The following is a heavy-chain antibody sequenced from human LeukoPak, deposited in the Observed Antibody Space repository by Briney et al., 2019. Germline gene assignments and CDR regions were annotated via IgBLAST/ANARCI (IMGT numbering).Heavy chain of an antibody. Sequence: GAALQISCKGSGCSFTSYWIGWGRRLPGKGLEGRGIIYPGDSDTRYSPSFQGQVTISADKSISTAYLQWSSLKASDTAMYYCARHKFHYDSSGPFDYWGQGTLVTVSS. CDR1: GCSFTSYW. CDR3: ARHKFHYDSSGPFDY. J-gene: IGHJ4*02. D-gene: IGHD3-22*01. V-gene: IGHV5-51*01. CDR2: IYPGDSDT.